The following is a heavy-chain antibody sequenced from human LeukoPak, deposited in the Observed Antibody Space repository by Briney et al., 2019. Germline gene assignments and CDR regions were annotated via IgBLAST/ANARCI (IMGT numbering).Heavy chain of an antibody. CDR2: ISYDGSNK. J-gene: IGHJ4*02. D-gene: IGHD3-9*01. CDR1: GFTFGHYA. Sequence: GGSLRLSCAASGFTFGHYAMSWVRQAPGKGLEWVAVISYDGSNKYYADSVKGRFTISRDNSKNTLYLQMNSLRAEDTAVYYCARGPEVLRYFDWLIYWGQGTLVTVSS. CDR3: ARGPEVLRYFDWLIY. V-gene: IGHV3-30-3*01.